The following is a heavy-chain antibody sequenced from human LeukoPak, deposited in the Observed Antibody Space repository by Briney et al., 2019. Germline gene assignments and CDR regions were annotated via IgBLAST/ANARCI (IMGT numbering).Heavy chain of an antibody. CDR3: ARDSLGATAD. D-gene: IGHD1-26*01. CDR1: GFTFSSYS. Sequence: GRSLRLSCAASGFTFSSYSMNWVRQAPGEGLEWVSSISSSSSYIYYADSVKGRFTITRDNAKNSLYLQMNSLRAEDTAVYYCARDSLGATADWGQGTLVTVSS. V-gene: IGHV3-21*01. J-gene: IGHJ4*02. CDR2: ISSSSSYI.